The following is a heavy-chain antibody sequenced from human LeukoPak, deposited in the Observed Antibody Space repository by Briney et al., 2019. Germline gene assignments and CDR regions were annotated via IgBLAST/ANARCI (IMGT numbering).Heavy chain of an antibody. J-gene: IGHJ4*02. Sequence: GGSLRLSCAASGFTFSSYGMHWVRQAPGKGLEWVAFIRYDGSNKYYADSVKGRFTISRDNAKNSLYLQMNSLRAEDTALYYCAKDLRGSGIDYWGQGTLVTVSS. CDR2: IRYDGSNK. CDR3: AKDLRGSGIDY. D-gene: IGHD3-10*01. V-gene: IGHV3-30*02. CDR1: GFTFSSYG.